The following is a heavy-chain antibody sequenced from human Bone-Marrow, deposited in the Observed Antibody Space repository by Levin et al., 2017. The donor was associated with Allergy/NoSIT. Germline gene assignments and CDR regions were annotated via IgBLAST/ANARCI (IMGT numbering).Heavy chain of an antibody. V-gene: IGHV3-11*01. CDR1: GFTFSDHY. J-gene: IGHJ4*02. CDR2: TSSSGSAM. D-gene: IGHD2-2*01. Sequence: GGSLRLSCAVSGFTFSDHYMSWIRQAPGKGLEWVSYTSSSGSAMYYADSVKGRFTISRDNAKNSLFLQMNSLRAEDTAVYYYARGGRGYCSSASCFDYWGQGTLVTVSS. CDR3: ARGGRGYCSSASCFDY.